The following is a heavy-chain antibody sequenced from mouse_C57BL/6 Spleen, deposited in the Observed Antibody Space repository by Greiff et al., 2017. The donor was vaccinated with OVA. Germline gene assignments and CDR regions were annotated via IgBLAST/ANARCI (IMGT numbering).Heavy chain of an antibody. D-gene: IGHD1-1*01. J-gene: IGHJ3*01. V-gene: IGHV1-64*01. Sequence: VQLQQPGAELVKPGASVKLSCKASGYTFTSYWMHWVKQRPGQGLEWMGMIHPNSGSTNYNEKFKSKATLTVDKSSSTAYMQLSSLTSEDSAVYYCARSYYGSSPWFAYWGQGTLVTVSA. CDR2: IHPNSGST. CDR1: GYTFTSYW. CDR3: ARSYYGSSPWFAY.